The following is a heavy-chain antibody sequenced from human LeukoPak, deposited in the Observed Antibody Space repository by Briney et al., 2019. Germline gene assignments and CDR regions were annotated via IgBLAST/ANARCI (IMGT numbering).Heavy chain of an antibody. V-gene: IGHV3-7*01. D-gene: IGHD2-8*02. Sequence: GGSLRLSCAASVFTFSSYWISGVGQAPGRELEWVANIKQDGSATYSVDSVKGRLTISRDNADNALSLQMNSMRDEYTAGNYFARGTAEGGKSFPFDYWGQGTLVTVSS. CDR3: ARGTAEGGKSFPFDY. CDR2: IKQDGSAT. CDR1: VFTFSSYW. J-gene: IGHJ4*02.